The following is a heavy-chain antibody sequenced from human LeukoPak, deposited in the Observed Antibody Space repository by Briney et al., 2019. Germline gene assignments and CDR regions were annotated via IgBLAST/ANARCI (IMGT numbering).Heavy chain of an antibody. V-gene: IGHV3-53*01. CDR3: AREVGHYYGMDV. D-gene: IGHD2-15*01. Sequence: GGSLRLSCAASGFTVSSNYMSWVRQAPGKGLEWVSVIYSGGSTYNADSVKGRFTISSDNSKNTLYLQLNSLRAEDTAVYYCAREVGHYYGMDVWGQGTTVTVSS. CDR1: GFTVSSNY. CDR2: IYSGGST. J-gene: IGHJ6*02.